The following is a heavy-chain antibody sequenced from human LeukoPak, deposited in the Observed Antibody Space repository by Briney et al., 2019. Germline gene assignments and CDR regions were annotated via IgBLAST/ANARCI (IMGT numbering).Heavy chain of an antibody. CDR2: INSDGSWT. CDR3: ARSAYCGTNCHYYFES. CDR1: GLTLATYW. J-gene: IGHJ4*02. V-gene: IGHV3-74*03. Sequence: GGSLRLSCGASGLTLATYWMHWVRQVPGKGLEWVSRINSDGSWTTYADSVKGRFTVSRDSDKNMLYLQMSSLRPEDTAVYHCARSAYCGTNCHYYFESWGQGTLVIVSS. D-gene: IGHD2-21*01.